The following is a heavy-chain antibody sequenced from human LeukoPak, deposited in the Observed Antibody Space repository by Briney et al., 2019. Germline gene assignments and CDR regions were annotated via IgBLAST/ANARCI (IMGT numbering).Heavy chain of an antibody. V-gene: IGHV4-39*01. CDR3: ARNYYDGSGYYF. Sequence: SETLSLTCTVSGGSISSSSYYWVWIRQPPGKGLEWIGSLYYSGSTHYKPSLKSRVAIFVDTSKNQFSLRLSSVTAADAAVYYCARNYYDGSGYYFWGQGTQVTVS. D-gene: IGHD3-22*01. CDR2: LYYSGST. J-gene: IGHJ4*02. CDR1: GGSISSSSYY.